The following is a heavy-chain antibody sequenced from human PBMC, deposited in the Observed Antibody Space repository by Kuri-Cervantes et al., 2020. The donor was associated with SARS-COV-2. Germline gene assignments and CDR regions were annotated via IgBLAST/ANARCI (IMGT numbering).Heavy chain of an antibody. V-gene: IGHV3-21*01. D-gene: IGHD3-16*01. CDR1: GFTFSSYS. CDR3: AREAGLGWFDP. Sequence: GGSLRLSCAASGFTFSSYSMNWVRQAPGKGLEWVSSISSSGTYKNYADSVKGRFTISRDNAKNSLYLQMNSLRAEDTAVYCCAREAGLGWFDPWGQGTLVTVSS. J-gene: IGHJ5*02. CDR2: ISSSGTYK.